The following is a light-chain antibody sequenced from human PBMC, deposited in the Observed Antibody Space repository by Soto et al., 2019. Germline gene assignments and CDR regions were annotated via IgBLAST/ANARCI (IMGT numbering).Light chain of an antibody. CDR2: DAS. J-gene: IGKJ1*01. V-gene: IGKV3-20*01. CDR1: QSVNNDY. CDR3: QQYAYSRT. Sequence: VMTQSPGTLSLSPGERATLSCRASQSVNNDYVSWYQQKPGQAPRLFIHDASDRAPGIPDRFSGSGSGTDFTLTISRLEPEDFAVYYCQQYAYSRTFGQGTKVDIK.